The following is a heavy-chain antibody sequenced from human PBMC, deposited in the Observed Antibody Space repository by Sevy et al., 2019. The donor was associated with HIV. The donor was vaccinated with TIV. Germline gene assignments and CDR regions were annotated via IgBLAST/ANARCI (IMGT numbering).Heavy chain of an antibody. CDR2: IHYTGGT. CDR1: GGSISNSDSY. D-gene: IGHD5-18*01. J-gene: IGHJ4*02. CDR3: ASKRGYNHGPFDY. V-gene: IGHV4-30-4*02. Sequence: SETLSLTCTVSGGSISNSDSYWSWIRQPPGKGLEWIGYIHYTGGTYYNPFLKSRVAMSVDTSEKQFSLKLSSMTEADTAVHYCASKRGYNHGPFDYWGQGTLVTVSS.